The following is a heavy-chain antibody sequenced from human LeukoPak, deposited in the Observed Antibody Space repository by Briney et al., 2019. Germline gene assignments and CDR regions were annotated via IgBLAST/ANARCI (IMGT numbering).Heavy chain of an antibody. Sequence: SETLSLTCAVYGGSFSGYYWSWIRQPPGKGLEWIGEINHSGSTNYNPSLKSRVTISVDTSKNQFSLKLSSVTAADTAVYYCAREKRITIFGVVTGGYYFDYWGQGTLVTVSS. CDR1: GGSFSGYY. J-gene: IGHJ4*02. V-gene: IGHV4-34*01. D-gene: IGHD3-3*01. CDR2: INHSGST. CDR3: AREKRITIFGVVTGGYYFDY.